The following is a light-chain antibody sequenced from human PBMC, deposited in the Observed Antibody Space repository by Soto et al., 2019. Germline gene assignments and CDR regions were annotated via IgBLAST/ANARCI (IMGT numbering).Light chain of an antibody. CDR3: QHRKTWPLT. J-gene: IGKJ4*01. Sequence: EIVLTQSPATLSLSPGERATLSCRASQSVSSYLAWYQQKPGQAPRLLIYDASNRATGIPARFSGGGSGTDFTLTISSLEPEDFAVYYCQHRKTWPLTFGGGTKVDIK. CDR2: DAS. CDR1: QSVSSY. V-gene: IGKV3-11*01.